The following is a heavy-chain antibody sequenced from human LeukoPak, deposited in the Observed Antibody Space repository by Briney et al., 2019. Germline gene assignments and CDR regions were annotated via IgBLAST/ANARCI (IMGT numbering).Heavy chain of an antibody. D-gene: IGHD4-17*01. J-gene: IGHJ4*02. CDR2: ISGGGNTT. CDR1: GITFNTYA. V-gene: IGHV3-23*01. Sequence: GGSLRLSCEVSGITFNTYAMSWFRQAPGRGLNWVSGISGGGNTTYYTNSVKGRFAIYRDNSRNTLYLQMNSLRAEDTAVYFCAKGWATVPNDYWGQGTLVTVSS. CDR3: AKGWATVPNDY.